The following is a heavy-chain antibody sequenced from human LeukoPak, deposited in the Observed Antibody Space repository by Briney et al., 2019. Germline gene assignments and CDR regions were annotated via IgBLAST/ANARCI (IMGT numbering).Heavy chain of an antibody. Sequence: GGSLRLSCAASGFTFSSYSMNWVRQAPGKGLEWVSYISSSSSTIYYADSVKGRFTISRDNAKNSLYLQMNSLRAEDTAVYYCARDRATPVGAADFDYWGQGTLVTVSS. CDR1: GFTFSSYS. CDR3: ARDRATPVGAADFDY. CDR2: ISSSSSTI. D-gene: IGHD3-10*01. J-gene: IGHJ4*02. V-gene: IGHV3-48*01.